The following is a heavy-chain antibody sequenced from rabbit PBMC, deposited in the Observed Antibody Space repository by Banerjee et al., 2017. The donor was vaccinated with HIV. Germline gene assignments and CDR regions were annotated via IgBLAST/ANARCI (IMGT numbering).Heavy chain of an antibody. V-gene: IGHV1S7*01. CDR1: GFDVNTYY. J-gene: IGHJ4*01. D-gene: IGHD7-1*01. CDR3: ASLPCDTTGGDFIEGLLPHYFNL. CDR2: IDPVFGGT. Sequence: QLEESGGGLVQPGGSLKLSCKASGFDVNTYYMSWVRQAPGKGLGGIGYIDPVFGGTYYTSWVNGRFTISSHNAQNTLYLQLNSLTAADTATYFCASLPCDTTGGDFIEGLLPHYFNLWGPGTLVTDS.